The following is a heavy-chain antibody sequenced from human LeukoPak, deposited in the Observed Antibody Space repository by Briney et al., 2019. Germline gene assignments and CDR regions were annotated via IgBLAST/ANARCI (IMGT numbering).Heavy chain of an antibody. Sequence: GGSLRLSCAASGFTFSSYEMNWVRQAPGKGLEWVSYISSSGSTIYCADSVKGRFTISRDNAKNSLYLQMNSLRAEDTAVYYCAREAAAGTGWFDPWGQGTLVTVSS. CDR1: GFTFSSYE. D-gene: IGHD6-13*01. CDR3: AREAAAGTGWFDP. V-gene: IGHV3-48*03. CDR2: ISSSGSTI. J-gene: IGHJ5*02.